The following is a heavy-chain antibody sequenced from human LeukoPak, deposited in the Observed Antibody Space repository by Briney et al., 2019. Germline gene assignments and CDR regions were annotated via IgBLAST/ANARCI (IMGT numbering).Heavy chain of an antibody. CDR2: INTNTGNP. D-gene: IGHD2-2*01. CDR3: ARTPFWGDQLPYDY. J-gene: IGHJ4*02. Sequence: GASVKVSCKASGYTFTSYAMNWVRQAPGQGLEWMGWINTNTGNPTYAQGFTGRFVFSLDTSVSTAYLQISSLKAEDTAVYYCARTPFWGDQLPYDYWGQGTLVTVSS. V-gene: IGHV7-4-1*02. CDR1: GYTFTSYA.